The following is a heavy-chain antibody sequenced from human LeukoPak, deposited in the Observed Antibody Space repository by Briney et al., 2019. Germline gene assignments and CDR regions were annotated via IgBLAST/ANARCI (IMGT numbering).Heavy chain of an antibody. J-gene: IGHJ6*03. CDR2: ISGSGGST. Sequence: GGSLRLSCAASGFTFSSYAMSWVRQAPGKGLEWVSAISGSGGSTYYADSVKGRFTISRDNSKNTLYLQMNSLRAEDTAVYYCAKGVIAPYYYYYMDVWGKGTTVTVSS. V-gene: IGHV3-23*01. CDR3: AKGVIAPYYYYYMDV. CDR1: GFTFSSYA. D-gene: IGHD2-21*01.